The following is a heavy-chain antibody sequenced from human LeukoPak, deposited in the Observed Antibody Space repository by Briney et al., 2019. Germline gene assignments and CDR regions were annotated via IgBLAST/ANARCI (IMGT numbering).Heavy chain of an antibody. V-gene: IGHV4-34*01. Sequence: SETLSLTCAVYGGSFSGYYWSWIRQPPGKGLEWIGEINHSGSNNYNPSLKSRVTISVDTSKNQFSLKLSSVTAADTAVYYCARAGDSSGYYHEYFQHWGQGTLVTVSS. CDR1: GGSFSGYY. CDR3: ARAGDSSGYYHEYFQH. D-gene: IGHD3-22*01. CDR2: INHSGSN. J-gene: IGHJ1*01.